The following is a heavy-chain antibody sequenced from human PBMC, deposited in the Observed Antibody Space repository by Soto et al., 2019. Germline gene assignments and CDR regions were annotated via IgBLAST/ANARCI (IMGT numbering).Heavy chain of an antibody. V-gene: IGHV3-11*01. Sequence: QVQLVESGGGLVTPGGSLRLSCAASGFTFSDHYMSWIRQAPGKGLEWISHIRGSGDSIYYADSVKGRFTISRDNAESSLFLQMKSLRSEETAVYYCVRHSWGSGSFWCEPWGQGTLVTVSS. CDR2: IRGSGDSI. J-gene: IGHJ5*02. CDR3: VRHSWGSGSFWCEP. CDR1: GFTFSDHY. D-gene: IGHD3-10*01.